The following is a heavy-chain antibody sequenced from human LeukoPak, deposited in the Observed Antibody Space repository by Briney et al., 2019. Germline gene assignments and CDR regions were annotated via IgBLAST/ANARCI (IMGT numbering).Heavy chain of an antibody. J-gene: IGHJ3*02. CDR1: GFTVSSNY. V-gene: IGHV3-66*01. CDR3: ARETYYYDSSGYFAFDI. CDR2: IYAGGST. D-gene: IGHD3-22*01. Sequence: TGGSLRLSCAASGFTVSSNYMSWVRQAPGKGLDWVSVIYAGGSTYYADSVKGRFTISRDNSKNTLYLQMNSLRAEDTAVYYCARETYYYDSSGYFAFDIWAKGQWSPSLQ.